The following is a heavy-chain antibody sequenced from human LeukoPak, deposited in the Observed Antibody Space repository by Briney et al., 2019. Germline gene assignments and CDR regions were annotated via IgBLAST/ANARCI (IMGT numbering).Heavy chain of an antibody. V-gene: IGHV5-51*01. Sequence: GESLQISCKGSGYIFTSYWIGCVRQLPGKGLEWMGIIYPGDSDTRYSPSFQGQVTISADKSISTAYPQWNSLKASDTAMYYCARHRFYDDSSGPRWFDPWGQGTLVTVSS. J-gene: IGHJ5*02. CDR3: ARHRFYDDSSGPRWFDP. CDR2: IYPGDSDT. D-gene: IGHD3-22*01. CDR1: GYIFTSYW.